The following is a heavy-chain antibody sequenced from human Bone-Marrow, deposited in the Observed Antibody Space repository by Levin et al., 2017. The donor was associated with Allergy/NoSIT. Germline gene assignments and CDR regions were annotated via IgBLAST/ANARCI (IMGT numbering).Heavy chain of an antibody. CDR3: ARDLGAIDPFYYYYGMDV. V-gene: IGHV3-30-3*01. J-gene: IGHJ6*02. Sequence: HPGGSLRLSCAASGFTFSSYAMHWVRQAPGKGLEWVAVISYDGSNKYYADSVKGRFTISRDNSKNTLYLQMNSLRAEDTAVYYCARDLGAIDPFYYYYGMDVWGQGTTVTVSS. CDR1: GFTFSSYA. CDR2: ISYDGSNK. D-gene: IGHD2-2*02.